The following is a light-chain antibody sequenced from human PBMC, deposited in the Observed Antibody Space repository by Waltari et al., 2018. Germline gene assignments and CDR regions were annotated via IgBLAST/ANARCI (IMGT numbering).Light chain of an antibody. Sequence: DLTQPPSVSVSPGQTATITCSGEKVVDKYVCWYQQKPGLSPVLVIHQDSERPSGIPERFSGSNSGNTATLTIRGTQAVDEADYYCQTWDSGTVLFGGGTKVTVL. CDR1: KVVDKY. CDR2: QDS. V-gene: IGLV3-1*01. J-gene: IGLJ2*01. CDR3: QTWDSGTVL.